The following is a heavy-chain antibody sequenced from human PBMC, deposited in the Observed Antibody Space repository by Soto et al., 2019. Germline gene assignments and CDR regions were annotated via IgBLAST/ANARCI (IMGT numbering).Heavy chain of an antibody. Sequence: ASVKVSCKASGYTFTSYGISWVRQAPGQGLEWMGWISAYNGNTNDAQKLQGRVTMTTDTSTSTAYMELRSLRSDDTAVYYGARDPPFFDSSGYYSNWFDPWGQGTLVTVSS. V-gene: IGHV1-18*01. J-gene: IGHJ5*02. CDR1: GYTFTSYG. CDR3: ARDPPFFDSSGYYSNWFDP. D-gene: IGHD3-22*01. CDR2: ISAYNGNT.